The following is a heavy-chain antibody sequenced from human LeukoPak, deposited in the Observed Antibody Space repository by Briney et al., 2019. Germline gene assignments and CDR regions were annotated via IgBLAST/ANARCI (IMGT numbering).Heavy chain of an antibody. D-gene: IGHD2-15*01. J-gene: IGHJ5*02. CDR3: ARLVAGGTGWFDP. CDR1: GLTVSSNY. Sequence: GGSLRLSCAASGLTVSSNYMSWVRQAPGKGLEWVSVIYSGASTYYADSVKGRFTISRDNSKNTLYLQMNSLRADDTALYYCARLVAGGTGWFDPWGQGTLVTVSS. CDR2: IYSGAST. V-gene: IGHV3-53*01.